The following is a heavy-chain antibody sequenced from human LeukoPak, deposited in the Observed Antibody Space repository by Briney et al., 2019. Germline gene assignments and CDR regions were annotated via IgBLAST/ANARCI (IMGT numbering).Heavy chain of an antibody. CDR2: ISTSGSSK. CDR1: GFTFSTYE. D-gene: IGHD3-3*01. V-gene: IGHV3-48*03. Sequence: GGSLRLSCAASGFTFSTYEMKWVRQAPGKGLEWVSYISTSGSSKFYADSVKGRFIISRDNAKSSLYLQMDSLRAEDTAVYYCARGFNPAIWGQGTMVTVSS. J-gene: IGHJ3*02. CDR3: ARGFNPAI.